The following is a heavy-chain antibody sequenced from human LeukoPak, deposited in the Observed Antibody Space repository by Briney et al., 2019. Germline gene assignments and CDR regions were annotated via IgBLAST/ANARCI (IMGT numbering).Heavy chain of an antibody. CDR1: GFTFSSYG. D-gene: IGHD5-24*01. J-gene: IGHJ4*02. V-gene: IGHV3-33*06. CDR2: IWYDGSNK. CDR3: AKGGMGTITAAVY. Sequence: GRSLRLSCAASGFTFSSYGMHWVRQAPGKGLEWVAVIWYDGSNKYYADSVKGRFTISRDNSKNTLCLQMNSLRAEDTAVYYCAKGGMGTITAAVYWGQRTLVTVSS.